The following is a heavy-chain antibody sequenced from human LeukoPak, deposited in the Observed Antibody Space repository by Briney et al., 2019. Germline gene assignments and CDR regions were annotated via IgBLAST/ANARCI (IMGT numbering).Heavy chain of an antibody. CDR2: INPNSGGT. J-gene: IGHJ3*02. Sequence: GASVKVSCKASGYTLTGYYMHWVRQAPGQGLEWMGWINPNSGGTNYAQKFQGRVTITADKSTSTAYMELSSLRSEDTAVYYCARDQYSSGWYHKAFDIWGQGTMVTVSS. CDR1: GYTLTGYY. CDR3: ARDQYSSGWYHKAFDI. V-gene: IGHV1-2*02. D-gene: IGHD6-19*01.